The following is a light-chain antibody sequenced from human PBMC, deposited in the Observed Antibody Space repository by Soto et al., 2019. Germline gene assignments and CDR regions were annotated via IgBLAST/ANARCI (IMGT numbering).Light chain of an antibody. J-gene: IGKJ1*01. Sequence: EIVMTQSPDTLSMSPGERATLSCRASQSVSSNLAWYQQKPGQAPRLLSYGASTRATGIPARCSGSGAGTEVTLTISSLQSEDFEVYYCQQYKNWPRTFGQGTNVEIK. V-gene: IGKV3-15*01. CDR3: QQYKNWPRT. CDR1: QSVSSN. CDR2: GAS.